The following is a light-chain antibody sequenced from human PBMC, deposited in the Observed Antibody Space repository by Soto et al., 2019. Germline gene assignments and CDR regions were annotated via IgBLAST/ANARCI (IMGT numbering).Light chain of an antibody. CDR3: AAWDDGLSAWV. CDR2: RND. CDR1: RSNVGRHY. Sequence: QSVLTQPPSASGTPGQRVTISCSGSRSNVGRHYVNWYWHVPGTAPKLLVYRNDQRPSGVPDRFSGSKSGTSASLAISGLRAEDEADYCCAAWDDGLSAWVFGEGTKLTVL. J-gene: IGLJ3*02. V-gene: IGLV1-47*01.